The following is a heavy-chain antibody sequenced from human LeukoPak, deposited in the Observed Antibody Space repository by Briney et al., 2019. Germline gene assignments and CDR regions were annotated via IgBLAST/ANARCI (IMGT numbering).Heavy chain of an antibody. J-gene: IGHJ4*02. Sequence: GGSLRLSCAASGFTVSSNYMTWVRQAPGKGLEWVAGISDTGGRTNYADSVKGRFTISRDNPKNTLYLQMNSLRAEDTAVYFCAKRGVVIRVILVGFHKEAYYFDSWGQGALVTVSS. D-gene: IGHD3-22*01. CDR1: GFTVSSNY. V-gene: IGHV3-23*01. CDR2: ISDTGGRT. CDR3: AKRGVVIRVILVGFHKEAYYFDS.